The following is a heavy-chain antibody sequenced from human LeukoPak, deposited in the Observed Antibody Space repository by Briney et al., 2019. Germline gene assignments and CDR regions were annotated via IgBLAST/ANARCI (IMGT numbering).Heavy chain of an antibody. D-gene: IGHD6-13*01. Sequence: PSETLSLTCAVYGGSFSGYYWSWIRHPPGKGLEWIGEINHSGSTNYNPSLKSRVTISVDTSKNQFSLKLSSVTAADTAVYYCARGATGGSSNWCKVVRAFDIWGQGTMVTVSS. J-gene: IGHJ3*02. V-gene: IGHV4-34*01. CDR1: GGSFSGYY. CDR3: ARGATGGSSNWCKVVRAFDI. CDR2: INHSGST.